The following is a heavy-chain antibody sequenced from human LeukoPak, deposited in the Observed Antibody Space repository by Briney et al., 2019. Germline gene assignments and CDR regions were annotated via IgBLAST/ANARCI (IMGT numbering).Heavy chain of an antibody. CDR2: IYYSGST. V-gene: IGHV4-39*07. Sequence: TSETLSLTCTVSGGSISSSSYYWGWIRQPPGKGLEWIGSIYYSGSTYYNPSLKSRVTISVDASKNQFSLKLSSVTAADTAVYYCARDEGSGTYDYWGQGTLVTVSS. CDR1: GGSISSSSYY. J-gene: IGHJ4*02. D-gene: IGHD3-3*01. CDR3: ARDEGSGTYDY.